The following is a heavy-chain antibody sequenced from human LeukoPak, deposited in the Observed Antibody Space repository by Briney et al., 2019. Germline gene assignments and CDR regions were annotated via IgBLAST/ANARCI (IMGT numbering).Heavy chain of an antibody. CDR2: IYYSGST. CDR3: ARGTFDI. Sequence: SETLSLTCTVSGGSISSYYWSWIRQPPGKGLEWIGYIYYSGSTNYNPSLKSRVTISVDTSKNQFSLKLSSVTAADTAVYYCARGTFDIWGQGTMVTVSS. J-gene: IGHJ3*02. CDR1: GGSISSYY. V-gene: IGHV4-59*12.